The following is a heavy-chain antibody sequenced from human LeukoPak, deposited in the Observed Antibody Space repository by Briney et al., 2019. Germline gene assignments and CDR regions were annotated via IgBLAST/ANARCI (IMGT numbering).Heavy chain of an antibody. CDR2: INKASSST. J-gene: IGHJ4*02. D-gene: IGHD3-22*01. Sequence: RAGGSLRLSCAASGFTFRNYTMNWVRQAPGKGLEWISYINKASSSTFYADSVKGRFTISRDNAKNSLYLQMNSLRAEDTAVYYCARDTYYDRSPYYFDYWGQGTLVTVSS. CDR1: GFTFRNYT. CDR3: ARDTYYDRSPYYFDY. V-gene: IGHV3-48*04.